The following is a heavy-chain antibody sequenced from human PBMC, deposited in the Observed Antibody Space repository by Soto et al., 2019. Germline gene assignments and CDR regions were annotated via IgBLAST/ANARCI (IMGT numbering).Heavy chain of an antibody. CDR1: GFTFSSYE. Sequence: PGGSLRHSCAASGFTFSSYEMNWVRQAPGKGLEWVSYISSIYTTAYYADSVKGRFTISRDNYNTSLYRQVTSLRDEDTAVYYRARESSNTSASALEYFDKWGQGT. CDR3: ARESSNTSASALEYFDK. J-gene: IGHJ4*02. V-gene: IGHV3-48*03. D-gene: IGHD2-2*01. CDR2: ISSIYTTA.